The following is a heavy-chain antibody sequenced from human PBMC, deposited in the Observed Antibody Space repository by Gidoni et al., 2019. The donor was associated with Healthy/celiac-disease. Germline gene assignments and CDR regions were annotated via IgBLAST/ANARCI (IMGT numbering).Heavy chain of an antibody. CDR1: GGSISSGSYY. CDR3: ARGLGVLDP. Sequence: QVQLQESGPGLVQPSQTLSLTCTVSGGSISSGSYYWSWIRQPAGKGLEWIGRIYTIGSTNYNPSLKSRVTISVDTSKNQFSLKLSSVTAADTAVYYCARGLGVLDPWGQGTLVTVSS. V-gene: IGHV4-61*02. D-gene: IGHD3-16*01. CDR2: IYTIGST. J-gene: IGHJ5*02.